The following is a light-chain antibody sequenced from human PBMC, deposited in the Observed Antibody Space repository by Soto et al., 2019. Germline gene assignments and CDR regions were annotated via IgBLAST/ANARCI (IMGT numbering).Light chain of an antibody. Sequence: QSVLTQPPSASGTPGQRVTISCSGSSSNIGRDIVNWYQQLPGTAPKVLIYSNNQRPSGVPDRFSGSKSGTSASLAISGLQSEDEADYYCASWDDSLNGWVFGGGTQLTVL. CDR1: SSNIGRDI. J-gene: IGLJ3*02. CDR3: ASWDDSLNGWV. V-gene: IGLV1-44*01. CDR2: SNN.